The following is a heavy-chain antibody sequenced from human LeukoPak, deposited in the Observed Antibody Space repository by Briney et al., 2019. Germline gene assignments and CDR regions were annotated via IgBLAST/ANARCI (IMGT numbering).Heavy chain of an antibody. Sequence: SETLSLTCAVYGGSFSGYYWSWIRQPPGKGLEWIGEINHSGSTNYNPSLKSRVTISRDTSKNQFSLKLSSVTAADTAVYYCARSKASGAFNWFDPWGQGTLVTVSS. J-gene: IGHJ5*02. CDR3: ARSKASGAFNWFDP. CDR1: GGSFSGYY. V-gene: IGHV4-34*01. D-gene: IGHD3-10*01. CDR2: INHSGST.